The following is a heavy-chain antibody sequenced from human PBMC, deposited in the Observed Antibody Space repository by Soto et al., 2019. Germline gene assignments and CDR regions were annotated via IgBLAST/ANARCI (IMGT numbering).Heavy chain of an antibody. CDR1: GGSISSGGFF. CDR2: MFYSGST. D-gene: IGHD2-21*02. Sequence: QVQLQESGPGLVKPSQTLSLTCTVSGGSISSGGFFWTWIRQHPGKGLEWIGYMFYSGSTNYNPSLKSRVTISVDTSQNAFSPRLNSVPAAYTAVYYCARAVKAYSAGHCWTNWFDPWGQANLVTVSS. J-gene: IGHJ5*02. CDR3: ARAVKAYSAGHCWTNWFDP. V-gene: IGHV4-31*03.